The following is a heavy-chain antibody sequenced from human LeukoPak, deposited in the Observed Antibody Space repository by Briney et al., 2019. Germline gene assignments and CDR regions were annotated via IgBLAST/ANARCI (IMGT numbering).Heavy chain of an antibody. CDR3: AAGRDFHGSSWYYFDY. Sequence: SVRVSCKASGFTFTSSAMQWVRQARGQRLEWIGWIVVGSGHTNYAQKFQERVTITRDMSTSTAYMELSSLRSEDTAVYYCAAGRDFHGSSWYYFDYWGQGTLVTVSS. J-gene: IGHJ4*02. CDR1: GFTFTSSA. V-gene: IGHV1-58*02. CDR2: IVVGSGHT. D-gene: IGHD6-13*01.